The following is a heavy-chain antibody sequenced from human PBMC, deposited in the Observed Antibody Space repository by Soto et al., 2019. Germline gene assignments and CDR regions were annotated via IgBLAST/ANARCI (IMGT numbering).Heavy chain of an antibody. Sequence: SETLSLTCTVSGVSISSSSYYWGWIRQPPGKGLEWIGSIYYSGSTYYNPSLKSRVTISVDTSKNQFSLKLSSVTAADTAVYYCARLTALYYDILTGEDYWGQGTLVTVSS. J-gene: IGHJ4*02. CDR3: ARLTALYYDILTGEDY. CDR2: IYYSGST. V-gene: IGHV4-39*01. D-gene: IGHD3-9*01. CDR1: GVSISSSSYY.